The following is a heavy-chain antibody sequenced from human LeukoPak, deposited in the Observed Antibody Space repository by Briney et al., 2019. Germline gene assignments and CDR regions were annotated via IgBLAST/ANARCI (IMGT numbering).Heavy chain of an antibody. J-gene: IGHJ5*02. D-gene: IGHD2-2*01. CDR2: ISGSGGST. V-gene: IGHV3-23*01. CDR1: GFTFSSYP. Sequence: GGSLRLSCAASGFTFSSYPLSWVRQAPGKGLEWVSSISGSGGSTYYADSVKGRFTLSRDNSKNTLYLHMNRLRAPETPLYYTAKGGTTSCFGLCWFDPWGQGTLVTVYS. CDR3: AKGGTTSCFGLCWFDP.